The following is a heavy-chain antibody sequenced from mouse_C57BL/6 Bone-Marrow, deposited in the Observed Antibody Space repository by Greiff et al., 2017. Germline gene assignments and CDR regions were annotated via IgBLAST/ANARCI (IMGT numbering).Heavy chain of an antibody. CDR1: GYTFTSYW. Sequence: QVQLQQPGAELVKPGASVKMSCKASGYTFTSYWIAWVKQRPGQGLEWIGDIYPGSGSTNYNEKFKSKATLTVDTSSSTAYMQLSSLSSDDAAVYYCARHNSDYWGQGTAVTVSS. CDR3: ARHNSDY. J-gene: IGHJ4*01. V-gene: IGHV1-55*01. CDR2: IYPGSGST. D-gene: IGHD1-3*01.